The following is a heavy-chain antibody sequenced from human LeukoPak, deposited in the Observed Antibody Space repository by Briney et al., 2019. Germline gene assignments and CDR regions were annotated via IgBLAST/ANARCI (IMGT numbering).Heavy chain of an antibody. V-gene: IGHV3-53*01. Sequence: GGSLRLSCAASGFTVSSNYMSWVRQAPGKGLEWVSVIYSGGSTYYADSVKGRFTISRDNSKNTLYLQMNSLRAEDTAVYYCARDQVYSYGYFYAFDIWGQGTMVTVSS. CDR3: ARDQVYSYGYFYAFDI. D-gene: IGHD5-18*01. CDR1: GFTVSSNY. CDR2: IYSGGST. J-gene: IGHJ3*02.